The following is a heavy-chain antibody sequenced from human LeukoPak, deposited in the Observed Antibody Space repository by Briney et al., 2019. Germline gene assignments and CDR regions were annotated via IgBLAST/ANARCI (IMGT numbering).Heavy chain of an antibody. Sequence: SETLSLTCTVSGGSISSGGYCWSWVRQHPGKGLEWIGYIYCSGSTYYNPSLKSRVTMSVDASKNQFSLKLSSVTAADTAVYFCARGAGHCSGGRCYFDYWGQGTLVTVSS. J-gene: IGHJ4*02. CDR3: ARGAGHCSGGRCYFDY. V-gene: IGHV4-31*03. CDR2: IYCSGST. CDR1: GGSISSGGYC. D-gene: IGHD2-15*01.